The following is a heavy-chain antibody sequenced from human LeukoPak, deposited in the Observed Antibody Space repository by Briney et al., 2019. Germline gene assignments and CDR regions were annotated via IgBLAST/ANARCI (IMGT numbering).Heavy chain of an antibody. D-gene: IGHD6-19*01. V-gene: IGHV3-21*01. CDR1: GFTFTSYT. CDR2: ISRSSSYI. Sequence: GGSLRLSCAAFGFTFTSYTMDWVRQAPGKGLEWVASISRSSSYIYYADSVKGRFTISRDNANNSLYLQMNSLRAEDTAVYFCARDSVAVAALPDYWGQGTLVTVSS. J-gene: IGHJ4*02. CDR3: ARDSVAVAALPDY.